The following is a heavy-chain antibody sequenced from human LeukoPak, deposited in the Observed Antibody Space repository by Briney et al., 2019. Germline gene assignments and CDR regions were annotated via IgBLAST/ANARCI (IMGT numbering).Heavy chain of an antibody. CDR1: GFTFSSYA. Sequence: GGSLRLSCAASGFTFSSYAMSWVRQAPGKGLEWVSAISGSGGSTYYADSVKGRFTISRDNSKNTLYLQLNSLRIEDTAVYYCAKIRSRARTAAANAFYALDVWGHGTTVIVSS. CDR3: AKIRSRARTAAANAFYALDV. CDR2: ISGSGGST. D-gene: IGHD2-15*01. J-gene: IGHJ6*02. V-gene: IGHV3-23*01.